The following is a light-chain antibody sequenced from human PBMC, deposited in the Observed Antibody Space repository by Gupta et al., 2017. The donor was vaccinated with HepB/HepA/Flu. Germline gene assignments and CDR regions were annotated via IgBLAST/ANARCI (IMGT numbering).Light chain of an antibody. CDR1: QSVGSK. CDR3: QHYDFRPT. CDR2: GAS. V-gene: IGKV3-15*01. J-gene: IGKJ1*01. Sequence: EIVMTQSPGTLSISPGERATLSCRASQSVGSKLAWYQQKPGQPPRLLIYGASTRAIGIPAKFSGSGSGTEFTLTISSLQSEDFAVYYCQHYDFRPTFGQGTKVEIK.